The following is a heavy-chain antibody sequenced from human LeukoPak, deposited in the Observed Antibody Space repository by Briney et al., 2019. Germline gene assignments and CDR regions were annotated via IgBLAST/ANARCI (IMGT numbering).Heavy chain of an antibody. Sequence: SETLSLTCAVSGYSISSGYYWGWTRRPPGKGLEWIGSFYHSASTYYNPSLKSRVTISVDTSKNQFSLKLSSVTAADTAVYYCASLTTRFDYWGQGTLVSVSS. V-gene: IGHV4-38-2*01. D-gene: IGHD4-17*01. CDR2: FYHSAST. CDR3: ASLTTRFDY. J-gene: IGHJ4*02. CDR1: GYSISSGYY.